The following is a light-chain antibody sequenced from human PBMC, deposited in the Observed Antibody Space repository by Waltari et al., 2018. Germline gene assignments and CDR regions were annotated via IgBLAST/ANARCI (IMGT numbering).Light chain of an antibody. CDR2: HAS. CDR3: QKYESLPAT. CDR1: QSIGIY. J-gene: IGKJ1*01. Sequence: EIVLTQSPGTLSLSPGARATLSCRASQSIGIYLAWYQKKPGQAPRLLKYHASSRAPGIPDRLSGSGAAKDISLTISRLEPEYFAVYYCQKYESLPATFGQGTKVEIK. V-gene: IGKV3-20*01.